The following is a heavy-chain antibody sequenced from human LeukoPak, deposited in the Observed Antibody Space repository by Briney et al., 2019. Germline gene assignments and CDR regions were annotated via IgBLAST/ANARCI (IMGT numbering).Heavy chain of an antibody. CDR3: ARDSRYSSSWYWGSFDY. CDR2: ISYDGSNK. Sequence: GGSLRLSCAASGFTFSSYEMNWVRQAPGKGLEWVAVISYDGSNKYYADSVKGRFTISRDNSKNTLYLQMNSLRAEDTAVYYCARDSRYSSSWYWGSFDYWGQGTLVTVSS. D-gene: IGHD6-13*01. CDR1: GFTFSSYE. J-gene: IGHJ4*02. V-gene: IGHV3-30*04.